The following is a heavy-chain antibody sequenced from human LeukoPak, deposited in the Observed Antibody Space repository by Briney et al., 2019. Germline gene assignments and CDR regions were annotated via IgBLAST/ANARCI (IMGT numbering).Heavy chain of an antibody. J-gene: IGHJ3*02. CDR2: IYHSGST. Sequence: SETLSLTCTVSGGSISSSSYYWGWIRQPPGKGLEWIGEIYHSGSTNYNPSLKSRVTISVDKSKNQFSLKLSSVTAADTAVYYCATDYYDSSGYLRAFDIWGQGTMVTVSS. CDR3: ATDYYDSSGYLRAFDI. D-gene: IGHD3-22*01. CDR1: GGSISSSSYY. V-gene: IGHV4-39*07.